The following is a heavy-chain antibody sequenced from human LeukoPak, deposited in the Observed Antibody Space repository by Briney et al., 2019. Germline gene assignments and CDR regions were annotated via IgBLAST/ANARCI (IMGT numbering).Heavy chain of an antibody. D-gene: IGHD2-2*01. V-gene: IGHV1-46*01. CDR3: AREAGIVVVPAAMTFDY. CDR1: GYSFTSCY. CDR2: INPSGGST. J-gene: IGHJ4*02. Sequence: ASVKVSCRAAGYSFTSCYMHWVRQAPGQGPEWMGIINPSGGSTSYAQKFQGRVTMTRDTSTSTVYMELSSLRSEDTAVYYCAREAGIVVVPAAMTFDYWGQGTLVTVSS.